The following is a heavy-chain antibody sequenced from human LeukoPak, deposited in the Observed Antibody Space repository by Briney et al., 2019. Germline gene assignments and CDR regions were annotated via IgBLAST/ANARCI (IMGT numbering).Heavy chain of an antibody. V-gene: IGHV3-20*04. D-gene: IGHD6-19*01. CDR1: GFTFDDYG. CDR2: INWNGGSR. J-gene: IGHJ4*02. CDR3: AKGGRAKQWLVLFDY. Sequence: GSLRLSCAASGFTFDDYGMSWVRQAPGKGLEWVSGINWNGGSRGYADSVKGRFTISRDNSKNTLYLQMNSLRAEDTAVYYCAKGGRAKQWLVLFDYWGQGTLVTVSS.